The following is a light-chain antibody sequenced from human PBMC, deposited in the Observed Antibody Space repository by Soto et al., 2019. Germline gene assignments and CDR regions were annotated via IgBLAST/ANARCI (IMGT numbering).Light chain of an antibody. CDR1: QSVSTF. CDR2: GAS. J-gene: IGKJ4*01. Sequence: EIVLTQFPATLSLSPGERATLSCRASQSVSTFLAWYQQKPGQAPRLVVYGASKRATGIPARFSGSGSGTDFTLTISSLEPEDFAVYYCQQRSSWRVTFGGGTKVEIK. V-gene: IGKV3-11*01. CDR3: QQRSSWRVT.